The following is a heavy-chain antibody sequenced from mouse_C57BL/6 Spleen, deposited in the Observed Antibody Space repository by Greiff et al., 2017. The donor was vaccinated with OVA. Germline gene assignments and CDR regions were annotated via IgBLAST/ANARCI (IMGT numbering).Heavy chain of an antibody. CDR1: GFTFSSYG. J-gene: IGHJ2*01. D-gene: IGHD2-4*01. CDR3: ARLYYDYDRGVYYFDY. Sequence: EVMLVESGGDLVKPGGSLKLSCAASGFTFSSYGMSWVRQTPDKRLEWVATISSGGSYTYYPDSVKGRFTISRDNAKNTLYLQMSSLKSEDTAMYYCARLYYDYDRGVYYFDYWGQGTTLTVSS. V-gene: IGHV5-6*02. CDR2: ISSGGSYT.